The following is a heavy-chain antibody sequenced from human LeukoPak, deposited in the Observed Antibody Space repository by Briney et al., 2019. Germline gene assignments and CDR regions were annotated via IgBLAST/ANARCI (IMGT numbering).Heavy chain of an antibody. D-gene: IGHD6-19*01. V-gene: IGHV3-23*01. CDR2: INYSGSGT. Sequence: GGSLRLSCAASGITFSTHAMTWVRQAPGKGLEWVSRINYSGSGTFYADSVKGRFTISRDNSKDTLYLQMNSLTVEDTAVYYCAKEEYGGGWYKWFGHWGQGTLVTVSS. CDR3: AKEEYGGGWYKWFGH. CDR1: GITFSTHA. J-gene: IGHJ5*02.